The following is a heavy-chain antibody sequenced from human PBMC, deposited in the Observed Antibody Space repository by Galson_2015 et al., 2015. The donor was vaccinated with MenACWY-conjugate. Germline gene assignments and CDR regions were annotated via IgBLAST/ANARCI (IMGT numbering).Heavy chain of an antibody. V-gene: IGHV3-74*01. CDR3: SRGGEAKLIIVGGISDI. J-gene: IGHJ3*02. D-gene: IGHD1-26*01. Sequence: SLRLSCAASGLTFSNYWMHWVRHGPGKGLEWLSRIDNDGNRITYADSVKGRFTISRDNAKNTLYLQINSVRADDTAVYYCSRGGEAKLIIVGGISDIWGQGTTVTVSS. CDR1: GLTFSNYW. CDR2: IDNDGNRI.